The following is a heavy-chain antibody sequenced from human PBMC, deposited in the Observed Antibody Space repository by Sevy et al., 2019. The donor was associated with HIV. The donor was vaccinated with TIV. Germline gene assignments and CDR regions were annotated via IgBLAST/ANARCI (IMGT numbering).Heavy chain of an antibody. D-gene: IGHD3-3*01. CDR3: ARVGIGYYDFWSGYFDY. Sequence: GGSLRLSCAASGFTFSSYWMHWVRQAPGKGLVWVSYISSSSSTIYYADSVKGRFTISRDNAKNSLYLQMNSLRAEDTAVYYCARVGIGYYDFWSGYFDYWGQGTLVTVSS. J-gene: IGHJ4*02. V-gene: IGHV3-48*01. CDR2: ISSSSSTI. CDR1: GFTFSSYW.